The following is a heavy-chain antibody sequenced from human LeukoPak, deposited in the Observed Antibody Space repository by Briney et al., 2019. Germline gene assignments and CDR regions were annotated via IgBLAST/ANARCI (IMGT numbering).Heavy chain of an antibody. V-gene: IGHV4-34*01. CDR2: INHSGST. D-gene: IGHD1-26*01. CDR3: ATRFYGGSYYFFDY. CDR1: GGSFSGYY. Sequence: SETLSLTCAVYGGSFSGYYWSWIRQPPGKGLEWIGEINHSGSTNCNPSLKSRVTISVDTSKNQFSLKLSSVTAADTAVYYCATRFYGGSYYFFDYWGQGTLVTVSS. J-gene: IGHJ4*02.